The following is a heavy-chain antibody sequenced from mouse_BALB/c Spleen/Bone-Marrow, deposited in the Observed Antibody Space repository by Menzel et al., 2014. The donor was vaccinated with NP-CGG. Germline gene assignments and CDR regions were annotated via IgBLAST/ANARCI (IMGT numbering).Heavy chain of an antibody. Sequence: EVQLQESGPDLVKPSQSLSLTCTVTDYSITSGYSWHWIRQLPGNKLEWMGYIHYSGITNYSPSLKSRISFTRDTSKNQFFLHLNSVTTEDTATYYCARWGKGAWFAYWGQGTLVTVSA. CDR3: ARWGKGAWFAY. V-gene: IGHV3-1*02. D-gene: IGHD1-3*01. CDR1: DYSITSGYS. CDR2: IHYSGIT. J-gene: IGHJ3*01.